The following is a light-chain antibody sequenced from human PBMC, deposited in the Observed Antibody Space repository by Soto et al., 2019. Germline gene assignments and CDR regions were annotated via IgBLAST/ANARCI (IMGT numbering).Light chain of an antibody. CDR1: SSNIGAGYD. J-gene: IGLJ2*01. V-gene: IGLV1-40*01. Sequence: QSVLTQPPSVSGATGQRVTISCTGSSSNIGAGYDVHWYQQLPGTAPKLLIYGNSNRPSGVPDRFSGSKSGTSASLAITGLQAEDEADYYCQSYDSSLRNVLFGGGTKLTVL. CDR2: GNS. CDR3: QSYDSSLRNVL.